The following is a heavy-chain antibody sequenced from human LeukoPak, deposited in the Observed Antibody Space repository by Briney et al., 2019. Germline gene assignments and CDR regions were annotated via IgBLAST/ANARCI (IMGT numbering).Heavy chain of an antibody. CDR2: IGYSEST. V-gene: IGHV4-39*02. CDR1: GGSISSTSFY. Sequence: SETLSLTCSVSGGSISSTSFYWSWIRQPPGKVPAWIGSIGYSESTYYNPSLKSRVTISSDKSKNHVYLKVNYVTAADTAVYDCAGSWEDSSSWAFDYWGQGTLATVS. D-gene: IGHD6-13*01. J-gene: IGHJ4*02. CDR3: AGSWEDSSSWAFDY.